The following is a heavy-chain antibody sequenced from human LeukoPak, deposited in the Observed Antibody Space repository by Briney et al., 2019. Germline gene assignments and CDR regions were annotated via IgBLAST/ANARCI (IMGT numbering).Heavy chain of an antibody. CDR1: VGSISGGSYY. V-gene: IGHV4-61*05. Sequence: PETLSLTCAVSVGSISGGSYYWAWIRHPPGKGLGWIRHIYYTGSTNSNPSLKSRPTISLDTSKKQFSLKLISVTAADTAIYYCASSYFYDGNRYFDYWGQGALVTVSS. D-gene: IGHD3-22*01. CDR3: ASSYFYDGNRYFDY. CDR2: IYYTGST. J-gene: IGHJ4*02.